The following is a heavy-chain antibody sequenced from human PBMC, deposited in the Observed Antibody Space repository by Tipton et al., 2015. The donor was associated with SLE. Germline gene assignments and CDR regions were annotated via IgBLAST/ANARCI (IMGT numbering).Heavy chain of an antibody. Sequence: TLSLTCTVYGGSFSGYYWSWIRQPPGKGLEWIGYIYYSGSTNYNPSLKSRVTISVDKSKNQFSLKLSSVTAADTAVYYCASYDSSGYFDYWGQGTLVTVSS. CDR1: GGSFSGYY. J-gene: IGHJ4*02. CDR3: ASYDSSGYFDY. CDR2: IYYSGST. V-gene: IGHV4-59*12. D-gene: IGHD3-22*01.